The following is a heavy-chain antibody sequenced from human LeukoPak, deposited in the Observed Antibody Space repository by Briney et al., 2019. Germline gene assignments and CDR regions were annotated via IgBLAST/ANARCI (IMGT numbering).Heavy chain of an antibody. CDR3: ARAPVGLKADAFDV. V-gene: IGHV3-23*01. Sequence: GGSLRLSCAASGFSFNNYVMSWVRQAPGKGLEWVSAISGDGARTYYADSVKGRFTISRDNSKNTLDLQMNSLRDEDTAVYYCARAPVGLKADAFDVWGQGTMVTVSS. CDR1: GFSFNNYV. J-gene: IGHJ3*01. CDR2: ISGDGART. D-gene: IGHD1-26*01.